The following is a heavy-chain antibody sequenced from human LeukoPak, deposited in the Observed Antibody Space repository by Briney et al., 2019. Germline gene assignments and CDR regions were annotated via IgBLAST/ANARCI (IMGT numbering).Heavy chain of an antibody. V-gene: IGHV3-48*03. Sequence: PGGSLRLSCAASGFTFSSYEMNWVRQAPGKGLKWVSYISSSGSTIYYADSVKGRFTISRDNAKNSLYLQMNSLRTEDTAVYYCVRLQRAVTGNYWGQGTLVTVSS. CDR2: ISSSGSTI. CDR1: GFTFSSYE. CDR3: VRLQRAVTGNY. J-gene: IGHJ4*02. D-gene: IGHD4-11*01.